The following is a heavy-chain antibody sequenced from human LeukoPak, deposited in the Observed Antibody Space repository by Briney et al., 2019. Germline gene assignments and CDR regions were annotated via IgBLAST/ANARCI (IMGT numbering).Heavy chain of an antibody. CDR2: IIPIFGTA. J-gene: IGHJ4*02. Sequence: SVTVSCMAAGGTFSSYSISWVRQAPGQGLAWMGVIIPIFGTANYSHKFQCIVTITADKSTSTAYMELSSLRSEDTAVYYCARDSGGDIVVVPAASDYWGQGTLVTVSS. V-gene: IGHV1-69*06. CDR3: ARDSGGDIVVVPAASDY. D-gene: IGHD2-2*01. CDR1: GGTFSSYS.